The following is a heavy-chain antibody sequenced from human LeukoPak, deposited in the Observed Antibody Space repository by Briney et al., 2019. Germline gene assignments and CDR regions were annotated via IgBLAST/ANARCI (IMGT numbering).Heavy chain of an antibody. CDR1: GGTFSSYA. CDR2: IIPIFGTA. D-gene: IGHD6-19*01. Sequence: SVKVSCKASGGTFSSYAISWVRRAPGQGLEWMGGIIPIFGTANYAQKFQGRVTMTRDTSTSTVYMELSSLRSEDTAVYYCARDTAVAEMGYWGQGTLVTVSS. CDR3: ARDTAVAEMGY. J-gene: IGHJ4*02. V-gene: IGHV1-69*05.